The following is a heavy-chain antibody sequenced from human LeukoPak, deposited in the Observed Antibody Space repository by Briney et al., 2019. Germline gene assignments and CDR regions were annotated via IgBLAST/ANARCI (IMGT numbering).Heavy chain of an antibody. V-gene: IGHV3-11*01. CDR2: ISSSGSTI. CDR3: ARANHSSGWYYYGMDV. CDR1: GFTFSDYY. J-gene: IGHJ6*02. D-gene: IGHD6-19*01. Sequence: PGGSLRLSCAASGFTFSDYYMSWIRQAPGKGLEWVSYISSSGSTIYYADSVKGRFTISRDNAKNSLYLQMNSLRAEDTAVYYCARANHSSGWYYYGMDVWGQGTTVTVSS.